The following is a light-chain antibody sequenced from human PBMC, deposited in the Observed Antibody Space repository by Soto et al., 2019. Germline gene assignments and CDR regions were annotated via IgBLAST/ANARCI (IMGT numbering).Light chain of an antibody. CDR1: SSNIGGTNY. J-gene: IGLJ2*01. Sequence: QSVLTQPPSASGTPGQKVFISCSGSSSNIGGTNYAYWYQQLPRAAPKLLMHSNNLRPSGVPERISGSKFGTAASLAISGLRSEDEAVYYCASWDDRLGAVIFGGGTKLTVL. V-gene: IGLV1-47*02. CDR3: ASWDDRLGAVI. CDR2: SNN.